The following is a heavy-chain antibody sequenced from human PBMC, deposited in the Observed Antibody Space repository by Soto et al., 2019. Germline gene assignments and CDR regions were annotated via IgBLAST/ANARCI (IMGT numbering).Heavy chain of an antibody. J-gene: IGHJ4*02. CDR1: GYTFTSYG. V-gene: IGHV1-18*01. CDR3: ARDWFGVDY. Sequence: QVQLVQSGAEVKKPGASVKVSCKASGYTFTSYGISWVRQAPGQGLEWMGWISAYNGNTNYAQKLQGGDTVPRGPGARTGYMELRSLRSDDTAVYYCARDWFGVDYWGQGTLVTVSS. D-gene: IGHD3-16*01. CDR2: ISAYNGNT.